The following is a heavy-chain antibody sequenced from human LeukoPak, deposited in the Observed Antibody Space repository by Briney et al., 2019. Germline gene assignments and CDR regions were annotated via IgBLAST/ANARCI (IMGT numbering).Heavy chain of an antibody. CDR3: ARRPVHTENYFFP. CDR1: EARTSSYW. V-gene: IGHV5-51*01. Sequence: GESLKFSCKASEARTSSYWVAWLRQKPGKGLEWMGIIFPGDSDTSYSPSFEGQVSISVDRSTTTAYRHWSSLKASDTAIYYCARRPVHTENYFFPSGQGTLVTVSP. CDR2: IFPGDSDT. D-gene: IGHD2/OR15-2a*01. J-gene: IGHJ5*02.